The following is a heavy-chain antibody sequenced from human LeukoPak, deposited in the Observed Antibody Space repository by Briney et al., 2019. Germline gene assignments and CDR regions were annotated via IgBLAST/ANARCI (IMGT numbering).Heavy chain of an antibody. CDR2: ISGSGGST. V-gene: IGHV3-23*01. D-gene: IGHD4-17*01. CDR1: GFTFSSYA. J-gene: IGHJ6*03. Sequence: PGGSLRLSCAASGFTFSSYAMSWVRQAPGKGLEWVSAISGSGGSTYYADSVKGRFTISRDNSKNTLYLQMNSLRAEDTAVYYCAKAGETVTTHRYYYYYMDVWGKGTTVTISS. CDR3: AKAGETVTTHRYYYYYMDV.